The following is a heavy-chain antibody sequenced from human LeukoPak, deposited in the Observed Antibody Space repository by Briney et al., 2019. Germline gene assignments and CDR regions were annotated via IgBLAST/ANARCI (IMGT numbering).Heavy chain of an antibody. CDR1: GYTFTSYD. D-gene: IGHD6-13*01. Sequence: ASVKVSCKASGYTFTSYDINWVRQATGQGLEWMGWMNPNSGNTGYAQKFQGRVTITRNTSISTAYMELSSLRSEDTAVYYCARGTGIAAAGIFASFDIWGQGTMVTVSS. CDR3: ARGTGIAAAGIFASFDI. J-gene: IGHJ3*02. CDR2: MNPNSGNT. V-gene: IGHV1-8*03.